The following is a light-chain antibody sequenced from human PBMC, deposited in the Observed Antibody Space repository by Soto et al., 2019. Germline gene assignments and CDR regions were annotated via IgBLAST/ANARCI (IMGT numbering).Light chain of an antibody. CDR1: QSVRSS. CDR3: QQRSNWPPEVT. V-gene: IGKV3-11*01. J-gene: IGKJ3*01. Sequence: EIVLTQSPDTLSLSPGERATLSCRASQSVRSSLAWYQQRPGQAPRLLLYDASNRATGIPARFSGSGSGTDFTFTISSLEPEDFAFYFCQQRSNWPPEVTFGPGTKVDIK. CDR2: DAS.